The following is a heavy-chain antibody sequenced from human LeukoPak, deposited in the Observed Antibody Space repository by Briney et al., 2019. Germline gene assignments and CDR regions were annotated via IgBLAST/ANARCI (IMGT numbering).Heavy chain of an antibody. CDR3: ARGVAAVSFDY. J-gene: IGHJ4*02. D-gene: IGHD3-16*01. V-gene: IGHV4-34*01. Sequence: SETLSLTCTVSGGSISSYYWSWIRQPPGKGLEWIGEINHSGSTNYNPSLKSRVTISVDTSKNQFSLKLSSVTAADTAVYYCARGVAAVSFDYWGQGTLVTVSS. CDR1: GGSISSYY. CDR2: INHSGST.